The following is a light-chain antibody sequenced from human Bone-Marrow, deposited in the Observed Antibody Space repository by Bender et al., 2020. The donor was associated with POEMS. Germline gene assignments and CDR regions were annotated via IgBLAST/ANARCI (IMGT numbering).Light chain of an antibody. J-gene: IGLJ1*01. CDR1: ILTKQY. V-gene: IGLV3-27*01. CDR2: KDS. CDR3: YSAADNNLRV. Sequence: SYELTQPSSVSVSPGQTVRIPCSGDILTKQYARLFQQQPGQAPVLLIYKDSERPSGIPARFSGSSSGTTVTLTISGAQVEDEADFYCYSAADNNLRVFGSGTKLTVL.